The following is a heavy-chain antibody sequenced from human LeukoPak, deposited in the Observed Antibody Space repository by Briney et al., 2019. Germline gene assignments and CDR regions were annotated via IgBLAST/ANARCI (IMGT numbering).Heavy chain of an antibody. Sequence: ASVKVSCKASGYIFTSYDINWVRQATGQGLEWMGWMNPNSGNTGYAQKFQGRVTMTRNTSISTAYMELSSLRSEDTAVYYCARGMWVKEGSGSYYYFDYWGQGTLVTVSS. J-gene: IGHJ4*02. CDR1: GYIFTSYD. CDR3: ARGMWVKEGSGSYYYFDY. V-gene: IGHV1-8*01. D-gene: IGHD3-10*01. CDR2: MNPNSGNT.